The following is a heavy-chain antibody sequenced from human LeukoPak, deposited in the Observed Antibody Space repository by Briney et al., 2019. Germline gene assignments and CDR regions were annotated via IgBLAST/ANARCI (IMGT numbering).Heavy chain of an antibody. CDR3: AKRRGLELLYYYYMDV. Sequence: PGGSLRLSCAASGFTFSSYEMNWVRQAPGKGLEFISYISSSGSIIYYADSVKGRFTISRDNAKNSLYLQMNSLRAEDTAVYYCAKRRGLELLYYYYMDVWGKGTTVTVSS. D-gene: IGHD1-7*01. CDR2: ISSSGSII. V-gene: IGHV3-48*03. J-gene: IGHJ6*03. CDR1: GFTFSSYE.